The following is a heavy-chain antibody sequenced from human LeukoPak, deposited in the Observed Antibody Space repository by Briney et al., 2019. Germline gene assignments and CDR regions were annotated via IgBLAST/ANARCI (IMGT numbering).Heavy chain of an antibody. D-gene: IGHD2-15*01. J-gene: IGHJ4*02. V-gene: IGHV3-74*01. CDR1: GFTFSHYW. CDR2: TNTDGSST. CDR3: VPTDSGGLD. Sequence: PGGSLRLSCEASGFTFSHYWMHWVRQAPGKGLVWVSRTNTDGSSTTYVDSVKGRFTISRDNAKNTMYLQMNSLRAEDTAVYYCVPTDSGGLDWGQGSLVTVSS.